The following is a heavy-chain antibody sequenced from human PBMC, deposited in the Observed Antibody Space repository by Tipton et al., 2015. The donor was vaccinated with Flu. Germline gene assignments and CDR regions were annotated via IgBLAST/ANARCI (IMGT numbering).Heavy chain of an antibody. CDR3: GKELGRTETGPLDY. V-gene: IGHV3-9*01. Sequence: SLRLSCAASGFTFDDYAMHWVRQAPGKGLEWVSSISWNSGGIGYADSVKGRFTISRDNARNSLYLQMNSLKSEDTALYYCGKELGRTETGPLDYWGQGTLVTVSS. CDR2: ISWNSGGI. CDR1: GFTFDDYA. D-gene: IGHD1-1*01. J-gene: IGHJ4*02.